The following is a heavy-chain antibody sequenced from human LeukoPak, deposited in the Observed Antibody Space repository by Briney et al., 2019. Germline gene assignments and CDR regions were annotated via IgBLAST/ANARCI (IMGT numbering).Heavy chain of an antibody. D-gene: IGHD6-19*01. J-gene: IGHJ4*02. CDR2: IYYSGST. V-gene: IGHV4-59*01. CDR3: ARDKSSSGWYHY. Sequence: LRLSCAASGFTFDDYAMHWVRQAPGKGLEWIGYIYYSGSTKYNPSLKSRVTISVDTSKNQFSLKLSSVTAADTAVYYCARDKSSSGWYHYWGQGTLVTVSS. CDR1: GFTFDDYA.